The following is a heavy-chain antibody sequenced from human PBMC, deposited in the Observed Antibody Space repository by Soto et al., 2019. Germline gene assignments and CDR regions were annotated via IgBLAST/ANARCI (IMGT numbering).Heavy chain of an antibody. CDR2: IDPSDSYT. J-gene: IGHJ6*02. CDR1: GYSFTSYW. CDR3: ARYGSSWYGFSPTYGMDV. D-gene: IGHD6-13*01. V-gene: IGHV5-10-1*01. Sequence: GASLKISCKGSGYSFTSYWISWVRQMPGKGLEWMGRIDPSDSYTNYSPSFQGHVTISADKSISTAYLQWSSLKASDTAMYYCARYGSSWYGFSPTYGMDVWGQGTTVT.